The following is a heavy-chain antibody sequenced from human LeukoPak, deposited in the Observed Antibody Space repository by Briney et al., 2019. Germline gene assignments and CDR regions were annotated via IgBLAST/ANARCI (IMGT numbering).Heavy chain of an antibody. J-gene: IGHJ5*02. D-gene: IGHD3-22*01. CDR1: GGSFSGYY. CDR3: ASLYYYDSAPFDP. CDR2: INHSGST. Sequence: SETLSLTCAVNGGSFSGYYWSWIRQPPGKELEWIGEINHSGSTNYNPSLKSRVTISVDTSKNQFSLKLSSVTATDTAVYYCASLYYYDSAPFDPWGQGTLVTVSS. V-gene: IGHV4-34*01.